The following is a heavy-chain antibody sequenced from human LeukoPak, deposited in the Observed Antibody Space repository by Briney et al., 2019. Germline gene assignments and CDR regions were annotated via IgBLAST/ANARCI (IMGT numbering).Heavy chain of an antibody. J-gene: IGHJ6*02. Sequence: PGGSLRLSCAASGFTFSSYAMSWVRQAPGKGLEWVSAISGSGGSTYYADSVKGRFTISRDNSKNTLYLQMNSLRAEDTAVYYCAKAGRGDYDFWSGLSYYYGMDVWGQGTTVTVSS. CDR3: AKAGRGDYDFWSGLSYYYGMDV. V-gene: IGHV3-23*01. CDR1: GFTFSSYA. CDR2: ISGSGGST. D-gene: IGHD3-3*01.